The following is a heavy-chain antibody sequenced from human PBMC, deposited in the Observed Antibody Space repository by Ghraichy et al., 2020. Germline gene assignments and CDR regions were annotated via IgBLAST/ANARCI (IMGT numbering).Heavy chain of an antibody. CDR1: GFTFSSYA. CDR3: AKRGHYYHESSGYYTFYFDH. CDR2: IGSSGDFT. D-gene: IGHD3-22*01. V-gene: IGHV3-23*01. J-gene: IGHJ4*02. Sequence: GGSLRLSCAASGFTFSSYAMSWVRQPPGKGLEWVSSIGSSGDFTYYADSVKGRFTISRDNSKNTLSLQMNSLRAEDTAIYHCAKRGHYYHESSGYYTFYFDHWCQGALVTVSS.